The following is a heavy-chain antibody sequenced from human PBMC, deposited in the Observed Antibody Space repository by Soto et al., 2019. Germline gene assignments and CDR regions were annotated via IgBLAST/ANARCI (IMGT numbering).Heavy chain of an antibody. D-gene: IGHD3-3*01. CDR1: GGSMSSYY. CDR3: ARGQRFDDWFDP. CDR2: VDSSGGT. Sequence: SYTLSLTCTASGGSMSSYYWTLIRQPAGKGLEWIGRVDSSGGTHYNPYIKSRVTISLDTSKNKFSLRLLSVTDADTAVYYCARGQRFDDWFDPWGQGTSVTVSS. J-gene: IGHJ5*02. V-gene: IGHV4-4*07.